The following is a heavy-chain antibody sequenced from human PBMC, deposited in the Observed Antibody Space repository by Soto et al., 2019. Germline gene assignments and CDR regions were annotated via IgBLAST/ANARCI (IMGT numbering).Heavy chain of an antibody. CDR3: ARRDCRGGSCYSYGMDV. CDR2: IYPGDSDT. CDR1: GYSFTSYW. Sequence: ESLKISCKGSGYSFTSYWIGWVRQMPGKGLEWMGIIYPGDSDTRYSPSFQGQVTISADKSISTAYLQWSSLKASDTAMYYCARRDCRGGSCYSYGMDVWGQGTTGTVSS. V-gene: IGHV5-51*01. J-gene: IGHJ6*02. D-gene: IGHD2-15*01.